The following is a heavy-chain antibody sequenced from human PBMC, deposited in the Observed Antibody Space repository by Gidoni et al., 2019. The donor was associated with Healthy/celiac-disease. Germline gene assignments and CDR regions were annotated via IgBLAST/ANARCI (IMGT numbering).Heavy chain of an antibody. Sequence: EVQLGEAGGGLVKPVGSLRLSYAASGFTFSNDWLSWGRRAPGKGLEWVGRIKSKTDGGATAYAAPVKGRFPISRDDSKNTLYLQMNRLKTEATAVYYCTTGDRRIALRFLGWLRNAFDIWGQGTMVTVSS. CDR2: IKSKTDGGAT. V-gene: IGHV3-15*01. D-gene: IGHD3-3*01. J-gene: IGHJ3*02. CDR3: TTGDRRIALRFLGWLRNAFDI. CDR1: GFTFSNDW.